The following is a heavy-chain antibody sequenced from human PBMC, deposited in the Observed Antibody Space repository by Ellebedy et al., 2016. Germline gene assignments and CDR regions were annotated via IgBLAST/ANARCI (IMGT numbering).Heavy chain of an antibody. V-gene: IGHV3-23*01. CDR2: ISGSGDSA. D-gene: IGHD3-16*01. CDR3: ARDPTTGLRGYFDF. Sequence: GESLKISCAASGFTFSTYATSWVRQAPGKGLEWVSVISGSGDSAQYADSVKGRFTISRDNSKNTLYLQMISLRAEDTAVYYCARDPTTGLRGYFDFWGQGTLVTVSS. CDR1: GFTFSTYA. J-gene: IGHJ4*02.